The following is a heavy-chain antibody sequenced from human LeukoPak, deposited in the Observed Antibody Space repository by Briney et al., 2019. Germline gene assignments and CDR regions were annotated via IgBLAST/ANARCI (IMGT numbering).Heavy chain of an antibody. D-gene: IGHD6-25*01. V-gene: IGHV1-69*05. Sequence: SVKVSCKASGGTFSSYAISWVRQAPGQGLEWMGGIIPIFGTANYAQKFQGRVTITTDESTSTVYMELSSLRSEDRAVYYCARDKGIAAIDPWGQGTLVTVSS. CDR3: ARDKGIAAIDP. CDR1: GGTFSSYA. CDR2: IIPIFGTA. J-gene: IGHJ5*02.